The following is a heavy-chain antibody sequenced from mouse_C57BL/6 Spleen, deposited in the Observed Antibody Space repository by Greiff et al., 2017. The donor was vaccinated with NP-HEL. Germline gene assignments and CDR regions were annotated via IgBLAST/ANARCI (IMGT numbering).Heavy chain of an antibody. CDR2: IYPSDSET. V-gene: IGHV1-61*01. CDR3: ARDSSGGFAY. CDR1: GYTFTSYW. D-gene: IGHD3-2*02. J-gene: IGHJ3*01. Sequence: QVHVKQPGAELVRPGSSVKLSCKASGYTFTSYWMDWVKQRPGQGLEWIGNIYPSDSETHYNQKFKDKATLTVDKSSSTAYMQLSSLTSEDSAVYYCARDSSGGFAYWGQGTLVTVSA.